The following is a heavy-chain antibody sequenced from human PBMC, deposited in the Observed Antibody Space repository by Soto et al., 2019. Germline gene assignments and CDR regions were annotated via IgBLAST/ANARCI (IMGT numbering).Heavy chain of an antibody. Sequence: QVQLVESGGGVVQPGRSLRLSCAASGFTFSCYGMHWVRQAPGKGLEWVAVIWYDGSNKYYADSVKGRFTISRDNSKNMLYLQMNSLRAEDTAVYYCASSSRGGNFDDAFDIWGQGTMVTVSS. CDR1: GFTFSCYG. V-gene: IGHV3-33*01. D-gene: IGHD2-21*02. J-gene: IGHJ3*02. CDR3: ASSSRGGNFDDAFDI. CDR2: IWYDGSNK.